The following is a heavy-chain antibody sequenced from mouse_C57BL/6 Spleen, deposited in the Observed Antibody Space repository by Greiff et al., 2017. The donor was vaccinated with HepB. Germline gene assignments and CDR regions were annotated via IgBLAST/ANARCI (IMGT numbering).Heavy chain of an antibody. CDR2: INPYNGDT. Sequence: VQLKESGPELVKPGDSVKISCKASGYSFTGYFMNWVMQSHGKSLEWIGRINPYNGDTFYNQKFKGKATLTVDKSSSAAHLELRSLTSEDSAVYDCARGGMVRRFDYWGQGTTLTVSS. J-gene: IGHJ2*01. D-gene: IGHD2-2*01. V-gene: IGHV1-20*01. CDR1: GYSFTGYF. CDR3: ARGGMVRRFDY.